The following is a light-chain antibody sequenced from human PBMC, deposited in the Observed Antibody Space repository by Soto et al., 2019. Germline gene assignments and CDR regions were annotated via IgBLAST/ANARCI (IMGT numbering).Light chain of an antibody. J-gene: IGKJ3*01. V-gene: IGKV3-20*01. CDR1: QSVSSNY. CDR2: GAS. CDR3: QQYGSSPLT. Sequence: EIVLTQSPGTLSLSPGERATLSCRASQSVSSNYLSWFQQKPGQAPRLLIYGASSRATGIPDRFSGSGSGTDFTLTISRLEPEDLAVYYCQQYGSSPLTFGPGTKVDTK.